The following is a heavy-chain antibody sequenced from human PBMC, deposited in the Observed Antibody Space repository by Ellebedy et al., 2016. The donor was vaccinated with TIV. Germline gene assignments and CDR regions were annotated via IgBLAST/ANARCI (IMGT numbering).Heavy chain of an antibody. CDR2: IYYSGST. V-gene: IGHV4-59*01. D-gene: IGHD4-23*01. CDR1: GGSISSYY. J-gene: IGHJ4*02. Sequence: GSLRLXCTVSGGSISSYYWSWIRQPPGKGLEWIGYIYYSGSTNCNPSLKSRVTISVDTSKNQFSLKLSSVTAADTAVYYCARGYGGNLFGYWGQGTLVTVSS. CDR3: ARGYGGNLFGY.